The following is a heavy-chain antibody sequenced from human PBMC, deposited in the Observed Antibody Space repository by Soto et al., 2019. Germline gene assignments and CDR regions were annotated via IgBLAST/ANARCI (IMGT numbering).Heavy chain of an antibody. CDR1: GGSISSGGYY. J-gene: IGHJ5*02. V-gene: IGHV4-31*03. CDR3: ARGRNYYYGSGSYYKSSWFDP. D-gene: IGHD3-10*01. Sequence: QVQLQESGPGLVKPSQTLSLTCTVPGGSISSGGYYWSWIRQHPGKGLEWIGYIYYSGSTYYNPSLKRRVTISVDTSKNQFSLKLSSVTAADTAVYYCARGRNYYYGSGSYYKSSWFDPWGQGTLVTVSS. CDR2: IYYSGST.